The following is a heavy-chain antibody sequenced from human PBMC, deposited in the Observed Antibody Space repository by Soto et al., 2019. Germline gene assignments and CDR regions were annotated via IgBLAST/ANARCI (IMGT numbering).Heavy chain of an antibody. CDR1: GGSISSGGYS. CDR3: ASGGYSYDDRYFDY. Sequence: SETLSLTCAVSGGSISSGGYSWSWIRQPPGKGLEWIGYIYHSGSTYYNPSLTSRVTISVDRSKNQFSLKLSSVTAADTAVYYCASGGYSYDDRYFDYWGQGTLVTVSS. D-gene: IGHD5-18*01. V-gene: IGHV4-30-2*01. CDR2: IYHSGST. J-gene: IGHJ4*02.